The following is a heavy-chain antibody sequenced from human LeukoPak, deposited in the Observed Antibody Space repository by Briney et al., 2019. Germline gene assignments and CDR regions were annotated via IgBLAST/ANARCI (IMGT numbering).Heavy chain of an antibody. CDR1: GGSISSYY. CDR3: AKSNGYGLVDI. J-gene: IGHJ3*02. CDR2: IFYSGST. D-gene: IGHD3-10*01. Sequence: SETLSLTCTVSGGSISSYYWGWIRQPPGKGLEWIGNIFYSGSTHYSPSLKSRVTISLDTSRNQFSLKLNSVTAADTAVYYCAKSNGYGLVDIWGQGTMVTVSS. V-gene: IGHV4-39*07.